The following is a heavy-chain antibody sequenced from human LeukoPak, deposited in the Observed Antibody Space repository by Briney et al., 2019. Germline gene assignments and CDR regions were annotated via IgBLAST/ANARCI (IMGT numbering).Heavy chain of an antibody. V-gene: IGHV3-30*04. Sequence: GGSLRLSCAASGFTFSSYAMHWVRQAPGKGLEWVAVISYDGSNKYYADSVKGRFTISRDNSKNTLYLQMNSLRAEDTAVYYCARMTTVTTLLGAFDIWGQGTMVTVSS. CDR3: ARMTTVTTLLGAFDI. D-gene: IGHD4-17*01. CDR1: GFTFSSYA. J-gene: IGHJ3*02. CDR2: ISYDGSNK.